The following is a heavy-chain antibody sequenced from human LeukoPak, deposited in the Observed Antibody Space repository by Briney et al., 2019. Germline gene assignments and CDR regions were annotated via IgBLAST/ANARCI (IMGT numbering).Heavy chain of an antibody. CDR2: IRCDGSNK. V-gene: IGHV3-30*02. Sequence: GGSLRLSCAASGFTFSSYGMHWVRQAPGKGLEWVAFIRCDGSNKYYADSVKGRFTISRDNSKNTLYLQMNSLRAEDTAVYYCAKDLGDIVVVPAAIPYGAFDIWGQGTMVTVSS. CDR1: GFTFSSYG. D-gene: IGHD2-2*01. J-gene: IGHJ3*02. CDR3: AKDLGDIVVVPAAIPYGAFDI.